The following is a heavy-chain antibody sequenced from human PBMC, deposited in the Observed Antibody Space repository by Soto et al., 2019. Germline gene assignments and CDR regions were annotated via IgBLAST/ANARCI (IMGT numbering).Heavy chain of an antibody. CDR1: GGTFSSYG. J-gene: IGHJ5*02. CDR2: IIPLFGTT. CDR3: ARAHGSSWYYWFDP. Sequence: QVLLVQSGAEVKKPGSSVKVSCKASGGTFSSYGISWVRQTPGRGLEWMGGIIPLFGTTNYAQKFRGRVTVTADESTSTVYMELRSLSFEDTAFYYCARAHGSSWYYWFDPWGQGTLVTVSS. V-gene: IGHV1-69*01. D-gene: IGHD6-13*01.